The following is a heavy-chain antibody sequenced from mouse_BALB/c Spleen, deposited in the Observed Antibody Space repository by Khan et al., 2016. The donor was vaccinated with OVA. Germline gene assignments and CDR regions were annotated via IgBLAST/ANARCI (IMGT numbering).Heavy chain of an antibody. D-gene: IGHD2-14*01. CDR3: IRDGAYHRDDGWIAY. CDR2: INPSNGYT. CDR1: GYTFTSYT. V-gene: IGHV1-4*01. J-gene: IGHJ3*01. Sequence: QVQLKQSGAELARPGASVKMSCKASGYTFTSYTIHWIKERPGQGLEWIGYINPSNGYTNYNQKFKDKVTLTTDKSSTTAYLQLSSLTSDDSAVYNCIRDGAYHRDDGWIAYWGQGTLVTVSA.